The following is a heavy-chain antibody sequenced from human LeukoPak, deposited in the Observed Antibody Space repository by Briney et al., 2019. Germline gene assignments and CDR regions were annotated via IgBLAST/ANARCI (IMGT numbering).Heavy chain of an antibody. V-gene: IGHV3-7*03. CDR1: GFTFSSYW. J-gene: IGHJ4*02. D-gene: IGHD3-10*01. CDR2: INHNGNVN. CDR3: AKGGHYSHFDY. Sequence: GGSLRLSCAASGFTFSSYWMNWARQAPGKGLEWVASINHNGNVNYYVDSVRGRFTISRDNSMNTLYLQMNNLTAEDTAVYYCAKGGHYSHFDYWGQGTLVTVSS.